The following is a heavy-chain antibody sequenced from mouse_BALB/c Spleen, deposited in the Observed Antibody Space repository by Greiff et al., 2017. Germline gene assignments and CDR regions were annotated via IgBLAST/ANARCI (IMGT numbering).Heavy chain of an antibody. V-gene: IGHV7-3*02. Sequence: DVQLVESGGGLVQPGGSLRLSCATSGFTFTDYYMSWVRQPPGKALEWLGFIRNKANGYTTEYSASVKGRFTISRDNSQSILYLQMNTLRAEDSATYYCARDGYYVLYFDYWGQGTTLTVSS. CDR3: ARDGYYVLYFDY. J-gene: IGHJ2*01. CDR2: IRNKANGYTT. D-gene: IGHD2-3*01. CDR1: GFTFTDYY.